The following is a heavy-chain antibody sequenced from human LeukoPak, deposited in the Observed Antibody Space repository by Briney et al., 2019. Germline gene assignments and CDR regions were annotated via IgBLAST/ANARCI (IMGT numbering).Heavy chain of an antibody. CDR2: IYYSGTT. D-gene: IGHD3-10*01. CDR3: ARAGSYMGSGSR. Sequence: SETLSLTCTVSGDSIGSYYWSWIRQHPGRGLEWIGYIYYSGTTYYNPSLKSRVTISLDTSKNQFSLNLSSVTAADTAVYYCARAGSYMGSGSRWGQGTLVTVSS. CDR1: GDSIGSYY. J-gene: IGHJ4*02. V-gene: IGHV4-31*03.